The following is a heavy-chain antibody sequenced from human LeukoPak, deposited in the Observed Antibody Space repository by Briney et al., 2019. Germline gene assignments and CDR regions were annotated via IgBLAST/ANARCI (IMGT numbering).Heavy chain of an antibody. CDR3: ARAYSSGWYFDRIFDY. CDR1: GFTFSSYD. V-gene: IGHV3-13*04. Sequence: HPGGSLRLSCAASGFTFSSYDMRWVRHATGKGLEWVSVIGTAGDTYYPGSVKGRFTISRENAKNSFYLQMNSMRAGDTAVYYCARAYSSGWYFDRIFDYWGQGTLVTVSS. J-gene: IGHJ4*02. CDR2: IGTAGDT. D-gene: IGHD6-19*01.